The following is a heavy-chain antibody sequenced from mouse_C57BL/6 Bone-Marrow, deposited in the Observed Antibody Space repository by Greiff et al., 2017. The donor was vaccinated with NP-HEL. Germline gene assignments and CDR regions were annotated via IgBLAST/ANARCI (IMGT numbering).Heavy chain of an antibody. J-gene: IGHJ4*01. CDR1: GYTFTSYW. CDR2: IHPNSGST. Sequence: VQLQQPGAELVKPGASVTLSCKASGYTFTSYWMHWVKQRPGQGLEWIGMIHPNSGSTNYNEKFKSKATLTVDKSSSTAYMQLSSLTSEESAVYNREKGKNEGGEKDEWGKGTTVTV. V-gene: IGHV1-64*01. CDR3: EKGKNEGGEKDE.